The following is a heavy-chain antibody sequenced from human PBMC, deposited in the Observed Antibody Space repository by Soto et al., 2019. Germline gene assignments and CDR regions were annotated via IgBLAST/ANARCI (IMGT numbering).Heavy chain of an antibody. D-gene: IGHD6-19*01. CDR1: GFTFSDYA. CDR3: AKPNGVQWLCCGDFEV. CDR2: IRNSGVDT. V-gene: IGHV3-23*01. J-gene: IGHJ3*01. Sequence: EVQLLESGGGLVRPGGSLRLSCVASGFTFSDYAMTWVRRAPGKGLEWVSSIRNSGVDTYYTDSVRGRFTISRDNSKNTLCLQLNSLRADDMDVYYCAKPNGVQWLCCGDFEVWGPGTVVTVSS.